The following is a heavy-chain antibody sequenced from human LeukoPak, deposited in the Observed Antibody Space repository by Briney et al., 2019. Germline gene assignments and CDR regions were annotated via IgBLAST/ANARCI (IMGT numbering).Heavy chain of an antibody. Sequence: GGSLRLSCAASGSSFSIYGMHWVRQAPGKGLEWVTFIRYDGSNKYYADSVKGRFTISRDNSKNTLYLQMNSLRAEDTAVYYCAKEGGGYDSSGSDAFDIGGQGKMVTVSS. V-gene: IGHV3-30*02. CDR2: IRYDGSNK. CDR3: AKEGGGYDSSGSDAFDI. D-gene: IGHD3-22*01. J-gene: IGHJ3*02. CDR1: GSSFSIYG.